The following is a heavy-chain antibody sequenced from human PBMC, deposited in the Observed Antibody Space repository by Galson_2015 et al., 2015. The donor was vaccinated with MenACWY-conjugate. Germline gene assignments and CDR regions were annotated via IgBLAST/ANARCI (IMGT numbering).Heavy chain of an antibody. CDR3: TREGGQQLDMGVY. J-gene: IGHJ4*02. CDR1: GFTFGDYA. V-gene: IGHV3-49*03. D-gene: IGHD6-13*01. Sequence: SLRLSCAASGFTFGDYAMSWFRQAPGKGLEWVGFIRSKAYGGTTEYAASVKGRFTISRDDSKSIAYLQMNSLQTEDTAVYYCTREGGQQLDMGVYWGQGTLVTVSS. CDR2: IRSKAYGGTT.